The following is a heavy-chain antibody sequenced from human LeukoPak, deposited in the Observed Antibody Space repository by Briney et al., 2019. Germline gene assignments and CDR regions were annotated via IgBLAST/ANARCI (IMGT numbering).Heavy chain of an antibody. J-gene: IGHJ4*02. Sequence: PLETLSLTCTVSGASLSSYYWSWIRQPPGEGLGWIGYIYYSASTTYNPTLKSPVTISVDTSKLQLHLKLSTVAAADTAVYYCARHWATDPFDYWGQGTLVTVSS. D-gene: IGHD5-12*01. CDR2: IYYSAST. CDR3: ARHWATDPFDY. V-gene: IGHV4-59*08. CDR1: GASLSSYY.